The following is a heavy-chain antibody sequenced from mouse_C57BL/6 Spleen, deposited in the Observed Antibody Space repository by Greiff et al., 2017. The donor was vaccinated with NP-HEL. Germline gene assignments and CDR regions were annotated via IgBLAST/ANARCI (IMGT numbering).Heavy chain of an antibody. CDR3: ARGGTWYFDV. V-gene: IGHV1-81*01. J-gene: IGHJ1*03. Sequence: VQVVESGAELARPGASVKLSCKASGYTFTSYGISWVKQRTGQGLEWIGEIYPRSGNTYYNEKFKGKATLTADKSSSTAYMELRSLTSEDSAVYFCARGGTWYFDVWGTGTTVTVSS. CDR1: GYTFTSYG. CDR2: IYPRSGNT. D-gene: IGHD4-1*01.